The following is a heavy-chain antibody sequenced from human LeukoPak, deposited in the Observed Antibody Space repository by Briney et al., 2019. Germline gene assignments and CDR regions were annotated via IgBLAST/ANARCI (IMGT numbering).Heavy chain of an antibody. CDR3: ARGGGYRAFDY. CDR2: VSGSGTST. Sequence: GGSLRLSCAASGFTFSSSAISWARQAPGKGLEWVSAVSGSGTSTFYADSVKGRFTISRDNAKNSLYLQMNSLRAEDTAVYYCARGGGYRAFDYWGQGTLVTVSS. J-gene: IGHJ4*02. V-gene: IGHV3-23*01. D-gene: IGHD1-26*01. CDR1: GFTFSSSA.